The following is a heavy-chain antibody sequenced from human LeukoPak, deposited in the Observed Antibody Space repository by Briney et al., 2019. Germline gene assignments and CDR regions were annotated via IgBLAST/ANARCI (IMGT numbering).Heavy chain of an antibody. J-gene: IGHJ4*02. CDR1: GYTFTAYY. V-gene: IGHV1-2*02. Sequence: RASVKVSCKTSGYTFTAYYVHWVRQAPGQGLEWMGWINPNNGGTNYVQRFQGRVTMTRDTSISTAYMELSRLTTDDTAVCYCARSGDYNSAWPAYWGQGTLVTVSS. D-gene: IGHD3-22*01. CDR2: INPNNGGT. CDR3: ARSGDYNSAWPAY.